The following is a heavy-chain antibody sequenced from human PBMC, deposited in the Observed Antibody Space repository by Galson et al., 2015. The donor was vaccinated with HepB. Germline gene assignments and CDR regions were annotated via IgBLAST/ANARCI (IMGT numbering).Heavy chain of an antibody. J-gene: IGHJ4*02. CDR3: ARGPARYRSGWYYFHH. CDR1: GGSISNDY. Sequence: ETLSLTCIVSGGSISNDYWSWIRQPPGKGLEWIGYIYYSGSAKYNPSLKSRVTMSVDTSKNQFSLRMTSVMDADTAVYYCARGPARYRSGWYYFHHWGQGALVTVSS. V-gene: IGHV4-59*01. CDR2: IYYSGSA. D-gene: IGHD6-13*01.